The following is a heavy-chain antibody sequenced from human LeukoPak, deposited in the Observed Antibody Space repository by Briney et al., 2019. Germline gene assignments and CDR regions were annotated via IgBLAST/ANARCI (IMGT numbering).Heavy chain of an antibody. CDR1: GGSISSYC. V-gene: IGHV4-59*01. CDR3: ARGGLKYDY. D-gene: IGHD3-10*01. Sequence: SETLSLTCTVSGGSISSYCWSWIRQPPGKGLEWIGYIYYSGSTNYNPSLKSRVTISVDTSMNQFSLKLSSVTAADTAVYYCARGGLKYDYWGQGTLVTVSS. CDR2: IYYSGST. J-gene: IGHJ4*02.